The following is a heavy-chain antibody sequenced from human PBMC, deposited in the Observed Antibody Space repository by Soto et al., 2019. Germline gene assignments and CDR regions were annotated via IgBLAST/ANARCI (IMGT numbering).Heavy chain of an antibody. J-gene: IGHJ4*02. CDR3: AYRLIPGSSFDY. V-gene: IGHV2-5*01. CDR1: GFSLSTSGVG. CDR2: IYWNDDK. Sequence: SCPTLVNPTQTLTLTCTFSGFSLSTSGVGVGWIRQPPGKALEWLALIYWNDDKRYSPSLKSRLTITKDTSKNQVVLTMTNMDPVDTATYYCAYRLIPGSSFDYWGQGTMVTVYS.